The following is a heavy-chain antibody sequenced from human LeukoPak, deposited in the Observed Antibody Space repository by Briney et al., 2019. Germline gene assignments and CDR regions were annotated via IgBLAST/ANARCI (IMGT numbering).Heavy chain of an antibody. D-gene: IGHD5-18*01. CDR2: ISNDGSKK. V-gene: IGHV3-30*04. J-gene: IGHJ4*02. CDR3: AKDRYSYAFEYSDS. CDR1: GFTFSSYA. Sequence: GGSLRLSCAASGFTFSSYAMHWVRQAPGKGLEWVAVISNDGSKKYYADSVKGRFTISRDNSKNTLSLQVSSLRTEDTAVYCCAKDRYSYAFEYSDSWGQGTLVTVSS.